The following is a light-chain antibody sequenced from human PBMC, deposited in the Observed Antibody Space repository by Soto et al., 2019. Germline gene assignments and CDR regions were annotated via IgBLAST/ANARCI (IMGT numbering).Light chain of an antibody. CDR3: GIWDSSLSSHV. CDR1: SSDIGNNY. Sequence: QSVLTQPPSVSAAPGQKVTISCSGSSSDIGNNYVSWYQQLPGTAPKLLIYDNNKRPSGIPDRFSGSKSGTSATLGITGLQTGAEADYYCGIWDSSLSSHVFGTGTK. V-gene: IGLV1-51*01. J-gene: IGLJ1*01. CDR2: DNN.